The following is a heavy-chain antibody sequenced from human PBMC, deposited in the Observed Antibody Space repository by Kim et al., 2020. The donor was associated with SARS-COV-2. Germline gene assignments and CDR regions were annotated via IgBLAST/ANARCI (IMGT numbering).Heavy chain of an antibody. D-gene: IGHD2-15*01. CDR1: GFTFSDYW. CDR2: IKHDGSEK. V-gene: IGHV3-7*01. Sequence: GGSLRLSCVVSGFTFSDYWMSWVRQAPGRGLEWVASIKHDGSEKYYVDSVSGRFTISRDNPKNSLYLQMNSLRAEDTAVYYCARDLVVGYDYWGQGTLVTVSS. CDR3: ARDLVVGYDY. J-gene: IGHJ4*02.